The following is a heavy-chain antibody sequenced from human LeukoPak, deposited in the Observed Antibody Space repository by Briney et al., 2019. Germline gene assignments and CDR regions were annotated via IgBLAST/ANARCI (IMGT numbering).Heavy chain of an antibody. D-gene: IGHD6-6*01. CDR1: GGSFSGYY. Sequence: SETLSLTCAVYGGSFSGYYWSWIRQPPGKGLEWIGEINHSGSTNYNLSLKSRVTISVDTSKNQFSLKLSSVTAADTAVYYCARGRKYSSSSKNYYYYYMDVWGKGTTVTVSS. CDR3: ARGRKYSSSSKNYYYYYMDV. V-gene: IGHV4-34*01. J-gene: IGHJ6*03. CDR2: INHSGST.